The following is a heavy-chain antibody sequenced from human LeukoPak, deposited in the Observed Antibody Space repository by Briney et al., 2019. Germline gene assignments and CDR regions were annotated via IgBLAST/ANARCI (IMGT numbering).Heavy chain of an antibody. CDR2: IYYTGTT. Sequence: SETLSLTCDVYGGSFSGYYWGWIRQPPGKGLECIGTIYYTGTTYYNPSLKSRVTISVDTSKSQFSLKLSSVTAADTAVYYCARGYYYVSGSYSFFDYWGQGTLVTVSS. J-gene: IGHJ4*02. CDR3: ARGYYYVSGSYSFFDY. CDR1: GGSFSGYY. D-gene: IGHD3-10*01. V-gene: IGHV4-34*01.